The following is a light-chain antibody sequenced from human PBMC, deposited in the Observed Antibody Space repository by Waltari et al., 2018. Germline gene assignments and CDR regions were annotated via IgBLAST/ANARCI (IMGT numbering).Light chain of an antibody. Sequence: QSALTQPPSASGSPGQAVTISCTGTSSDVGGYNSVSWSQQHPGKPPRLLIYEVSKRPAGVPDRLASSKSGNTASLTVSGLQAEDEADYYCSSHAGSNNLVFGGGTKLTVL. CDR3: SSHAGSNNLV. V-gene: IGLV2-8*01. CDR2: EVS. CDR1: SSDVGGYNS. J-gene: IGLJ2*01.